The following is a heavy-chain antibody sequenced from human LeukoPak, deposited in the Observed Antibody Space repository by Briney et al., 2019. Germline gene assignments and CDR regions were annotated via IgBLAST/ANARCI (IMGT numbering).Heavy chain of an antibody. J-gene: IGHJ4*02. D-gene: IGHD2-2*02. CDR3: ISQIPYFDY. CDR1: KFTFSSFS. Sequence: GGSLRLSCAASKFTFSSFSMSWVRQAPGKGLEWVSVLYSGGATYYADSVKGRFTMSRDNSKNTLFLQMNSLRAEDTAVYYCISQIPYFDYWGQGTLVTVSS. V-gene: IGHV3-53*01. CDR2: LYSGGAT.